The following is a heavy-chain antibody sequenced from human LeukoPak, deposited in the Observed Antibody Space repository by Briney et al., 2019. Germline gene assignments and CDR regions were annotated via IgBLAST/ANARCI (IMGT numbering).Heavy chain of an antibody. CDR2: IKQDGSEK. CDR3: ARPQYSSSWYYFDY. J-gene: IGHJ4*02. Sequence: GGSLRLSCAASGFTFSSYWMSWVRQAPGKGLGWVANIKQDGSEKYYVDSVKGRFTISRDNAKNSLYLQMNSLRAEDTAVYYCARPQYSSSWYYFDYWGQGTLVTVSS. D-gene: IGHD6-13*01. CDR1: GFTFSSYW. V-gene: IGHV3-7*01.